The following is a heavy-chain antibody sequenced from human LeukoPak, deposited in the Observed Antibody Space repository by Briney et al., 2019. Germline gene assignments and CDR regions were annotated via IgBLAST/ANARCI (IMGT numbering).Heavy chain of an antibody. CDR3: ARARMVRGVTNPPFDY. V-gene: IGHV3-48*03. D-gene: IGHD3-10*01. CDR1: GFTFSNYE. Sequence: PGGSLRLSCAASGFTFSNYEMNWVRQAPGKGLEWVSYISSSGSTIYYADSVKGRFTISRDNAKSSLYLQMNSLRAEDTAVYYCARARMVRGVTNPPFDYWGQGTLVTVSS. J-gene: IGHJ4*02. CDR2: ISSSGSTI.